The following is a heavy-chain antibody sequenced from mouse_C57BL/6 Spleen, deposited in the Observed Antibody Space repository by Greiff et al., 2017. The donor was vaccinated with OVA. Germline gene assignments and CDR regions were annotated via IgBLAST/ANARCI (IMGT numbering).Heavy chain of an antibody. Sequence: QVQLQQPGAELVMPGASVKLSCKASGYTFTSYWMHWVKQRPGQGLEWIGEIDPSDSYTNYNQKFKGKSTLTVDKSSSTAYMQLSSLTSEDSAVYYCARRYYGNSWYFDVWGTGTTVTVSS. CDR3: ARRYYGNSWYFDV. J-gene: IGHJ1*03. D-gene: IGHD2-1*01. CDR2: IDPSDSYT. V-gene: IGHV1-69*01. CDR1: GYTFTSYW.